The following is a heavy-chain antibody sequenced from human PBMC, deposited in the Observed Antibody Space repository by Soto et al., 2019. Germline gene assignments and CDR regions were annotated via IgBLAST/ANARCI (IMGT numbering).Heavy chain of an antibody. Sequence: QVQLVESGGGVVQPGRSLRLSCAASGFTFSSYAMHWVRQAPGKGLEWVAVISYDGSNKYYADSVKGRFTISRDNSKNTLYLQMNSLRAEDTAVYYCARGPAAGTVVDYWGQGTLVTVSS. J-gene: IGHJ4*02. V-gene: IGHV3-30-3*01. CDR2: ISYDGSNK. CDR1: GFTFSSYA. D-gene: IGHD6-13*01. CDR3: ARGPAAGTVVDY.